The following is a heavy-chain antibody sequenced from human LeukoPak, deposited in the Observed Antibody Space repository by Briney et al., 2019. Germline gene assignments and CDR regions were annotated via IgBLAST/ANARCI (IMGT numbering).Heavy chain of an antibody. CDR2: INHSGST. D-gene: IGHD3-9*01. CDR3: AREGYIKVTYYDILTGYYGRKPDAFDI. Sequence: SETLSLTCAVYGGSFSGYYRSWIRQPPGKGLEWVGEINHSGSTNYNPSLKSRVTISVDTSKNQFSLKLSSVTAADTAVYYCAREGYIKVTYYDILTGYYGRKPDAFDIWGQGTMVTVSS. CDR1: GGSFSGYY. J-gene: IGHJ3*02. V-gene: IGHV4-34*01.